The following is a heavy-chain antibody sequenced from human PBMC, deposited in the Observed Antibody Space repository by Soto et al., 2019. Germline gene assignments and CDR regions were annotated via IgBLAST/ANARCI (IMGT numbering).Heavy chain of an antibody. J-gene: IGHJ6*03. Sequence: SETLSLTCTVSGGSISSSSYYWGGIRQPPGKGLEWIGSIYYSGSTYYNPSLKSRATISVDTSKNQFSLKLSSVTAADTAVYYCARHVDGGKMVPAARYYYYYYMDVWGKGTTVTVS. D-gene: IGHD2-2*01. CDR1: GGSISSSSYY. V-gene: IGHV4-39*01. CDR3: ARHVDGGKMVPAARYYYYYYMDV. CDR2: IYYSGST.